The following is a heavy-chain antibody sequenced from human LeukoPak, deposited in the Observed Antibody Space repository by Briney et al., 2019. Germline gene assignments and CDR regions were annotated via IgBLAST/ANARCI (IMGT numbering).Heavy chain of an antibody. D-gene: IGHD1-26*01. V-gene: IGHV3-74*01. CDR3: AQTLMEATSS. Sequence: PGGSLRLSCTVSGFTFSSYWMYWIRQAPRKGLVWVSLINSDGSSATYADSVKGRFSIHRDNAKNTLYLQMNSLRSEDTAVYYCAQTLMEATSSWGQGTLVTVSS. CDR2: INSDGSSA. CDR1: GFTFSSYW. J-gene: IGHJ4*02.